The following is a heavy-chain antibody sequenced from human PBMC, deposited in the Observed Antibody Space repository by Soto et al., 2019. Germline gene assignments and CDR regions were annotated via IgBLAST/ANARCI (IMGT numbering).Heavy chain of an antibody. Sequence: GGSLTLSCAASGFTFSSYGMHWVRQAPGKGLEWVAVISYDGSNKYYADSVKGRFTIARDNSKNTLYLQMNSLRAEDTAVDYCAKDRAAAGPLYDPWGQGTLVTVSS. CDR3: AKDRAAAGPLYDP. V-gene: IGHV3-30*18. J-gene: IGHJ5*02. CDR2: ISYDGSNK. D-gene: IGHD6-13*01. CDR1: GFTFSSYG.